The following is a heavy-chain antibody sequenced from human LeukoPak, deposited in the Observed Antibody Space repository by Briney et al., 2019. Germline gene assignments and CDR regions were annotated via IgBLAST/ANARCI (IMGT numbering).Heavy chain of an antibody. CDR1: GFTFSTYD. CDR3: ASSITSSGTRGNEH. CDR2: ISSSSSYI. J-gene: IGHJ1*01. Sequence: KPGGSLRLSCAASGFTFSTYDMNWVRQTPGKGLEWVSSISSSSSYIYYADSLKGRFTISRDNAKKTLYLQMSSLRAEDTAVYYCASSITSSGTRGNEHWGQGTLVTVSS. V-gene: IGHV3-21*01. D-gene: IGHD1-14*01.